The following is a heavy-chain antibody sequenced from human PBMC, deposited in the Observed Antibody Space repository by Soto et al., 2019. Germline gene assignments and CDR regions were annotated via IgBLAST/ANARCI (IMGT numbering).Heavy chain of an antibody. V-gene: IGHV1-69*13. CDR1: GGTFSSYA. CDR2: IIPIFGTA. D-gene: IGHD6-19*01. J-gene: IGHJ4*02. Sequence: SVKVSCKASGGTFSSYAISWVRQAPGQGLEWMGGIIPIFGTANYAQKFQGRVTITADESTSTAYMELSSLRSEDTAVYYCAKHTGYSSGWYVDYWGQGTLVTVSS. CDR3: AKHTGYSSGWYVDY.